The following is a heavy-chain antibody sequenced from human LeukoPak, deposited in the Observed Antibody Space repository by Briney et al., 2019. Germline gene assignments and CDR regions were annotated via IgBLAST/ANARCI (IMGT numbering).Heavy chain of an antibody. CDR3: ASGYYYDSSRYYRFDY. CDR1: GGSVSSYY. Sequence: SETLSLTCTVSGGSVSSYYWTWIRQPPGKGLEWIGYIFYNGSTNYNPSLKSRVTISVDTSKNQFSLKLRSVPAADTAVYYCASGYYYDSSRYYRFDYWGQGTLVTVSS. D-gene: IGHD3-22*01. CDR2: IFYNGST. V-gene: IGHV4-59*08. J-gene: IGHJ4*02.